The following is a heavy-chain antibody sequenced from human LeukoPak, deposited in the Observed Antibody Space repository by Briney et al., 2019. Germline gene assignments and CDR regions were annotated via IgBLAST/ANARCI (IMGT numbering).Heavy chain of an antibody. J-gene: IGHJ4*02. Sequence: PGGSLRLSCATSGFNFNNYGMHWVREPPGKGLGWVALIQPDGIDTYYADSVKGRFTVFRDNSKSTLYLQLNSLTPDDTAIYYCAKRDRTTEFDYWGQGTLVTVSS. CDR2: IQPDGIDT. CDR1: GFNFNNYG. CDR3: AKRDRTTEFDY. V-gene: IGHV3-30*02. D-gene: IGHD1-1*01.